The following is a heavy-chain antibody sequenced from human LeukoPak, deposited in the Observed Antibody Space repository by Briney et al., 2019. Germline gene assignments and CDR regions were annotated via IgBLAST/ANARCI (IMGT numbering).Heavy chain of an antibody. D-gene: IGHD5-18*01. J-gene: IGHJ4*02. V-gene: IGHV2-70*11. CDR3: ARTYTAMVPYYFDY. Sequence: SGPTLVNPTQTLTLTCTFSGFSLSTSGMCVSWIRQPPGKALEWLARIDWDDDKYYSTSLKTRLTISKDTSKNQVVLTTTNTDPVDTATYYCARTYTAMVPYYFDYWGQGTLVTVSS. CDR1: GFSLSTSGMC. CDR2: IDWDDDK.